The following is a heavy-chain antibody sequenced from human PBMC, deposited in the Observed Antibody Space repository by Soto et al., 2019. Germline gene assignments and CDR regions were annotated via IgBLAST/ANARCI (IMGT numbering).Heavy chain of an antibody. D-gene: IGHD5-12*01. CDR2: ISGSGGST. J-gene: IGHJ4*02. Sequence: EVQLLESGGGLVQPGGSLRLSCAASGFTFSSYAMSWVRQAPGKGLEWVSAISGSGGSTYYADSVKGRFTISRDNSKNTLYLQMNSLRAEDTAVYYCAKAPIVATIKRGPIDYWGQVTLVTVSS. CDR3: AKAPIVATIKRGPIDY. CDR1: GFTFSSYA. V-gene: IGHV3-23*01.